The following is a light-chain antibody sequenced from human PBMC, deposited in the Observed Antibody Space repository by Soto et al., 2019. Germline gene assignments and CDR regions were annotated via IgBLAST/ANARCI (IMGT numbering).Light chain of an antibody. Sequence: QSLLTKPASVSGSPGQSITLSCTGTSSDVGSYYLVSWYQQHPGKAPKLMIYEGSKRPSGVSNRFSGSKSGNTASLTISGLQAEDEADYYCCSYAGSSTFVVFGGGTKLTVL. J-gene: IGLJ2*01. CDR2: EGS. CDR3: CSYAGSSTFVV. CDR1: SSDVGSYYL. V-gene: IGLV2-23*03.